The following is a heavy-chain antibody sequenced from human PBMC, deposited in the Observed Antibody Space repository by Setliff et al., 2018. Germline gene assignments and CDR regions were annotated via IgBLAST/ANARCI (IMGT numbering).Heavy chain of an antibody. Sequence: PGGSMRLSCAASGFTFSSYPMNWVRQAPGKGLEWLSNIRSYGATTSYADSVKGRFTISRDNVKNSLFLQMNSLSAEDTAVYYCVRDLHWGFDYWGLGTLVTVSS. J-gene: IGHJ4*02. CDR2: IRSYGATT. D-gene: IGHD7-27*01. CDR1: GFTFSSYP. CDR3: VRDLHWGFDY. V-gene: IGHV3-48*01.